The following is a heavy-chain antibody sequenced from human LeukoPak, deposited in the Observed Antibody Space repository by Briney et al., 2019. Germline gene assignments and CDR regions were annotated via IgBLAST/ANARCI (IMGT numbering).Heavy chain of an antibody. CDR3: ASSHYYGSGSAFTFDY. D-gene: IGHD3-10*01. V-gene: IGHV4-59*08. CDR1: GGSISSYY. Sequence: PSETLSLTCTVSGGSISSYYWSWIRQPPGKGLEWIGYIYYSGSTNYNPSLKSRVTISVDTSKNQFSLKLSSVTAADTAVYYCASSHYYGSGSAFTFDYWGQGTLATVSS. J-gene: IGHJ4*02. CDR2: IYYSGST.